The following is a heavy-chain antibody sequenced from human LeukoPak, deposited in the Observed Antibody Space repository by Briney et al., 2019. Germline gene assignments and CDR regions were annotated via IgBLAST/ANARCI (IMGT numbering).Heavy chain of an antibody. CDR2: INHSGST. Sequence: SETLSLTCAVYGGSFSGYYWSWIRQPPGKGLEWIGEINHSGSTNYNPSLKSRVTISVDTSKNQFSLKLSSVTAADTAVYYCARNHYDFWSGYFDYWGQGTLVTVSS. D-gene: IGHD3-3*01. CDR3: ARNHYDFWSGYFDY. CDR1: GGSFSGYY. J-gene: IGHJ4*02. V-gene: IGHV4-34*01.